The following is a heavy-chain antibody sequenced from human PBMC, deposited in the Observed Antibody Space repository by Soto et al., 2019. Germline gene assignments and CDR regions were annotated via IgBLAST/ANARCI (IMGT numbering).Heavy chain of an antibody. J-gene: IGHJ3*02. CDR1: GFTFSSYA. CDR3: AFLRLRDNGRSDAFDI. V-gene: IGHV3-23*01. D-gene: IGHD5-12*01. Sequence: GGSLRLSCAASGFTFSSYAMSWVRQAPGKGLEWVSTVSASGGSTYYADSVKGSFTISRDNSKNTLFLQFTSFRAEDTALYYCAFLRLRDNGRSDAFDIWGQGTMVTVSS. CDR2: VSASGGST.